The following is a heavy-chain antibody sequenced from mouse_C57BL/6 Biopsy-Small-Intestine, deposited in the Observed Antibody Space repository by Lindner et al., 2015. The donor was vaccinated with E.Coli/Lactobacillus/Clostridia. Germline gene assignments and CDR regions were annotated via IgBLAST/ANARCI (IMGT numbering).Heavy chain of an antibody. J-gene: IGHJ4*01. CDR1: GYTFTSHT. CDR3: ARLSYPNWFDA. Sequence: SVKVSCKTSGYTFTSHTISWVRQAPGQGLEWMGWISAYNGKTKSAQNFQGRVTMTTDTSTNTAYMELRSLRSDDTAIYYCARLSYPNWFDAWGQGTLVTVSS. V-gene: IGHV1-4*01. CDR2: ISAYNGKT. D-gene: IGHD4-1*02.